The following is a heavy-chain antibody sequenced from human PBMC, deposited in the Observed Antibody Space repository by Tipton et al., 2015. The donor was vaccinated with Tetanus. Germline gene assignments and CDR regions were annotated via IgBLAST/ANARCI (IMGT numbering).Heavy chain of an antibody. J-gene: IGHJ6*01. CDR1: GSNFIRHF. CDR2: INPASGAT. CDR3: AQXXXATXXNYGXXX. Sequence: QSGAEVKKPGASVRVSCKTSGSNFIRHFVQWVRLAPGQGLQWVGWINPASGATNYAQSFQARIAMTRDTSIYTVYMELSGLRSDDTAVYYXAQXXXATXXNYGXXX. V-gene: IGHV1-2*02.